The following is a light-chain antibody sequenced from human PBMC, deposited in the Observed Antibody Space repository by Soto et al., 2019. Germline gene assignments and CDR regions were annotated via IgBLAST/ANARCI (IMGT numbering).Light chain of an antibody. J-gene: IGLJ2*01. CDR1: SSDIGAYNF. Sequence: QSALTQPASVSGSPGQSITISCTGTSSDIGAYNFVSWYQQHPGKAPKLMLYDVNIRPSGVSNRFSGSKSGNTASLTISGPQAEEGADYYCTSWTTSTTMIFGGGTNLTVL. CDR2: DVN. CDR3: TSWTTSTTMI. V-gene: IGLV2-14*03.